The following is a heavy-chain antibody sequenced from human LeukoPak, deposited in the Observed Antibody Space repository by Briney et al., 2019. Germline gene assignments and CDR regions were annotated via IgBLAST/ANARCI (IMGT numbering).Heavy chain of an antibody. CDR3: ARGSGSYYGVLAY. J-gene: IGHJ4*02. CDR1: GFTFSTYG. CDR2: IWNDGSKK. Sequence: GRSLRLSCAASGFTFSTYGIHWVRQAPGKGLEWVALIWNDGSKKYYADSVKGRFTISRDNSNNTVYLQMNSLRAEDTAVYYCARGSGSYYGVLAYWGQGTLVTVSP. D-gene: IGHD1-26*01. V-gene: IGHV3-33*08.